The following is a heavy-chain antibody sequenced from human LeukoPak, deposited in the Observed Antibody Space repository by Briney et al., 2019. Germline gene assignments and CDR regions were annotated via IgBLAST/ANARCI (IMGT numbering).Heavy chain of an antibody. Sequence: SETLSLTCTVSGDSISSHFWTWIRQPPGKGLEWIGYIYYSGNTNYNPSLKSRVSISVDTSKNDFSLKLSSVTAADTAVYYCTRDFLECSRTSCLNWFDPWGQGTLVTVSS. D-gene: IGHD2-2*01. J-gene: IGHJ5*02. CDR1: GDSISSHF. CDR3: TRDFLECSRTSCLNWFDP. CDR2: IYYSGNT. V-gene: IGHV4-59*11.